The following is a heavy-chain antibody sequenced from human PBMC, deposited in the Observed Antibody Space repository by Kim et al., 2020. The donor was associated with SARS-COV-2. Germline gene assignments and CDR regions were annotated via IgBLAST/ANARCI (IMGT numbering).Heavy chain of an antibody. CDR1: GFTFSSYA. CDR3: AKDPSWIPYWYFDL. Sequence: GGSLRLSCAVSGFTFSSYAMSWVRQAPGKGLEWVSAISGSGGSTYYADSVKGRFTISRDNSKNTLYLQMNSLRAEDTAVYYCAKDPSWIPYWYFDLWGRGTLVTVSS. V-gene: IGHV3-23*01. J-gene: IGHJ2*01. CDR2: ISGSGGST. D-gene: IGHD5-18*01.